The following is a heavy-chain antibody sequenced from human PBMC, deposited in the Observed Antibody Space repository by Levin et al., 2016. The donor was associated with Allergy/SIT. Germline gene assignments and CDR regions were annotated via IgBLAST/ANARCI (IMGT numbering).Heavy chain of an antibody. J-gene: IGHJ4*02. D-gene: IGHD5-18*01. CDR1: GFTFSSYG. Sequence: GESLKISCAASGFTFSSYGMHWVRQAPGKGLEWVAVISYDGSNKYYADSVKGRFTISRDNSKNTLYLQMNSLRAEDTAVYYCARVGVEGYSYGPDYWGQGTLVTVSS. V-gene: IGHV3-30*03. CDR3: ARVGVEGYSYGPDY. CDR2: ISYDGSNK.